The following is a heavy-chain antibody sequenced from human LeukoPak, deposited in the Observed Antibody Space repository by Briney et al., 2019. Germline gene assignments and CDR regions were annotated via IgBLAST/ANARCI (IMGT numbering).Heavy chain of an antibody. Sequence: ASMKVSCKASGGTFSSYAISWVRQAPGQGLEWMGGIIPIFGTANYAQKFQGRVTITADESTSTAYMELSSLRSEDTAVYYCAKTPYYYGSGSSLYYYGMDVWGKGTTVTVSS. CDR3: AKTPYYYGSGSSLYYYGMDV. D-gene: IGHD3-10*01. V-gene: IGHV1-69*01. CDR1: GGTFSSYA. CDR2: IIPIFGTA. J-gene: IGHJ6*04.